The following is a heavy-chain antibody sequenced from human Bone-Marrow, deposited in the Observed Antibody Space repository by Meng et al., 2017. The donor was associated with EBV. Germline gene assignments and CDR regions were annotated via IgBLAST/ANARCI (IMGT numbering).Heavy chain of an antibody. J-gene: IGHJ4*02. CDR1: GYTLSRYA. CDR2: INTGTENP. D-gene: IGHD6-19*01. CDR3: AREDVTVAGFFDF. V-gene: IGHV7-4-1*02. Sequence: QVQLVQSGSELKRPGASMKVSCKASGYTLSRYAMNWVRQAPGQGLEWMGWINTGTENPTYAQGFTGRFVFSLDKSANTAYLQINSLRAEDTAVYFCAREDVTVAGFFDFWGQGTLVTVSS.